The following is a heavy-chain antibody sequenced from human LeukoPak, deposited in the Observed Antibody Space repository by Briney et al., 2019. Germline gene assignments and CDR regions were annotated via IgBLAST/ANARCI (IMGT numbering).Heavy chain of an antibody. D-gene: IGHD7-27*01. J-gene: IGHJ4*02. V-gene: IGHV1-8*02. Sequence: ASVKVSCKASGGTFSSYAISWVRQAPGQGLEWMGWMNPNSGNTGYAQKFQGRVTMTRNTSISTAYMELSSLRSEDTAVYYCANNWGFGPGGYWGQGTLVTVSS. CDR2: MNPNSGNT. CDR3: ANNWGFGPGGY. CDR1: GGTFSSYA.